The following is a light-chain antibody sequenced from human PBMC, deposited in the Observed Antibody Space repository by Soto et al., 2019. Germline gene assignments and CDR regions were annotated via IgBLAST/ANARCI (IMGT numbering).Light chain of an antibody. J-gene: IGLJ2*01. Sequence: QSVLTRPPSASGTPGQRVTISCSGSSSNIGGNSVYWYQQLPGTAPKLLIYSNNQRPSGVPDRFSGSKSGTSASLAISGLRSEDEAGYFCAAWDDSLSAVVFGGGTKLTVL. CDR2: SNN. CDR1: SSNIGGNS. V-gene: IGLV1-47*02. CDR3: AAWDDSLSAVV.